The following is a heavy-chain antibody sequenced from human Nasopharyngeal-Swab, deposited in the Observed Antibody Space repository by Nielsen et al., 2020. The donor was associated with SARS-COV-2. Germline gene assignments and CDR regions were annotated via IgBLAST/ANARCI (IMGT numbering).Heavy chain of an antibody. D-gene: IGHD3-3*01. V-gene: IGHV3-23*01. Sequence: WIRQPPGKGLEWVSAISGSGQSTYYADSVKGRFTISRDNSKNTLYLQMNSLRAEDTAVYYCARDGLDYDFWSAYFMDVWGQGTTVTASS. J-gene: IGHJ6*02. CDR2: ISGSGQST. CDR3: ARDGLDYDFWSAYFMDV.